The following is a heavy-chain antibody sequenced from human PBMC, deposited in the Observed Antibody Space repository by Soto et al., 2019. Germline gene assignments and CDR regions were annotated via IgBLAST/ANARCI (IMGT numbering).Heavy chain of an antibody. V-gene: IGHV4-39*01. Sequence: QLQVQESGPGLVKPSETLSLTCTVSGVSIDSSRYYWGWIRQPPGKGLEWFGNIHYSGTTYYNPSLKTRVIISVITSQNQFSLRLNSVTAADTAVYYCARPHESRGFYYGFDYWGQGTPVTVSS. CDR2: IHYSGTT. D-gene: IGHD3-22*01. CDR3: ARPHESRGFYYGFDY. CDR1: GVSIDSSRYY. J-gene: IGHJ4*02.